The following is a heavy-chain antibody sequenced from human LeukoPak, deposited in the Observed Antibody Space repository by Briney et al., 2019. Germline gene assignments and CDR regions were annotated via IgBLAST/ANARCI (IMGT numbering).Heavy chain of an antibody. CDR3: ARVFYAKYIVVVPAYYYYYLDV. V-gene: IGHV1-2*02. CDR2: INPNSGGT. CDR1: GYTFTGYY. D-gene: IGHD2-2*01. J-gene: IGHJ6*03. Sequence: ASVKVSCKASGYTFTGYYMHWVRQAPGQGLEWMGWINPNSGGTNYAQKFQGRVTMTRDTSISTAYMEVSRLRSDDTAVYYCARVFYAKYIVVVPAYYYYYLDVWGKGTTVTVSS.